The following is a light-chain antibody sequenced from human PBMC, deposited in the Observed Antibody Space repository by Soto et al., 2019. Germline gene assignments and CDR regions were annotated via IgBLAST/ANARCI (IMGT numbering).Light chain of an antibody. Sequence: DIQMTQSPSTLSASVGDTVTVTCRASQSIGRWLAWYQQKPGKAPKLLIFDASTLENGVPARFSGSRSGPEFSLTISSLQPDDFATYYCQQYNSYSRGFGQGTKVDIK. CDR3: QQYNSYSRG. V-gene: IGKV1-5*01. CDR1: QSIGRW. J-gene: IGKJ1*01. CDR2: DAS.